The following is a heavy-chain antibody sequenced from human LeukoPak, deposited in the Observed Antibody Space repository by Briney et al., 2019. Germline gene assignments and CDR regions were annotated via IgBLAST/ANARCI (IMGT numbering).Heavy chain of an antibody. D-gene: IGHD2-15*01. CDR1: GGTFSSYA. Sequence: SVKVSCKASGGTFSSYAISWVRQAPGQGLEWMGGIIPIFGTANYAQKFQGRVTITADESTSTAYMELSSLRSEDTAVYYCARDPAVVAATYYYGMDVRGQGTTVTVSS. CDR2: IIPIFGTA. CDR3: ARDPAVVAATYYYGMDV. J-gene: IGHJ6*02. V-gene: IGHV1-69*13.